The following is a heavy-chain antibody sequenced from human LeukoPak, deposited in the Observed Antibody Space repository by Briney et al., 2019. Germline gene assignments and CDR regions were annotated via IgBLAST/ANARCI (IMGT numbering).Heavy chain of an antibody. D-gene: IGHD2-21*02. V-gene: IGHV6-1*01. CDR2: TYYRSKWYY. J-gene: IGHJ4*02. CDR3: ARGDKQAFDY. Sequence: SQTLSLTCAISGDSVSSNSAAWNWIRQSPSRGLEWLGRTYYRSKWYYDYALSVKSRIIINPGTSKNQFSLQLNSVTPEDTAVYYCARGDKQAFDYWGQGTLVTVSS. CDR1: GDSVSSNSAA.